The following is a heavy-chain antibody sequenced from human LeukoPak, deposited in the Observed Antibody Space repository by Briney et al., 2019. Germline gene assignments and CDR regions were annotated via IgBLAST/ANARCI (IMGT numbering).Heavy chain of an antibody. Sequence: SETLSLTCTVSGGSISSGSCYWSWIRQPAGKGPEWIGRIHTSGSTDYNPSLRGRVTISADTSKNQFSLKLNSVTATDTAVYYCAREGSSGCWGQGTLVTVSS. CDR2: IHTSGST. CDR1: GGSISSGSCY. J-gene: IGHJ4*02. D-gene: IGHD6-25*01. V-gene: IGHV4-61*02. CDR3: AREGSSGC.